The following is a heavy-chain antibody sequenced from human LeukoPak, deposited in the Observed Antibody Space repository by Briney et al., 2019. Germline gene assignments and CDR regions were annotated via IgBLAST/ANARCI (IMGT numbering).Heavy chain of an antibody. CDR1: GGSFSGYY. J-gene: IGHJ4*02. CDR3: ARECDILTGYYDY. Sequence: SETLSLTCAVSGGSFSGYYWSWIRQPPGKGLEWIGEINHSGTTNYNPSLKSRVTISVDTSKNQFSLKLSSVTAADTAVYYCARECDILTGYYDYWGQGTLVTVSS. CDR2: INHSGTT. D-gene: IGHD3-9*01. V-gene: IGHV4-34*01.